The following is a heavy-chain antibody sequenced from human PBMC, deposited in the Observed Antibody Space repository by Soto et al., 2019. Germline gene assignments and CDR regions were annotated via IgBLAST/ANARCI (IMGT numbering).Heavy chain of an antibody. CDR3: ARGGVSTRTFDY. CDR1: GYNFAGYW. D-gene: IGHD3-3*01. V-gene: IGHV5-51*01. CDR2: IYPSDSDT. Sequence: RGESLKISCKGSGYNFAGYWIAWVRQIPGKGLELMGIIYPSDSDTRYRPSFQGQVTISADKSISSAYLQWSSLRASDTAMYYCARGGVSTRTFDYWGQGTPVTVSS. J-gene: IGHJ4*02.